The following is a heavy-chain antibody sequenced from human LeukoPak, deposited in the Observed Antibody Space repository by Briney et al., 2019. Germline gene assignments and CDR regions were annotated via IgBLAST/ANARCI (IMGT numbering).Heavy chain of an antibody. J-gene: IGHJ5*02. D-gene: IGHD4-17*01. V-gene: IGHV2-5*02. CDR2: IYWDDDK. CDR3: THIRTTVTTA. Sequence: SGPTLVRPTQTLTLTCTFSGFLLSTDGEGVGWIRQSPGKALEWLALIYWDDDKRYSPSLKSRLTITKDTSKNQVVLTMTNMDPVDTATYYCTHIRTTVTTAWGQGTLVTVSS. CDR1: GFLLSTDGEG.